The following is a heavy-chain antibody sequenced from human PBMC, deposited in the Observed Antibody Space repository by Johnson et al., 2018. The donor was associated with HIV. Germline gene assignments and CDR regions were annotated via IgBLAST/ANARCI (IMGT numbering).Heavy chain of an antibody. CDR2: IGSAGDT. Sequence: VQLVESGGGVVQPGRSLRLSCAASGFTFSKFDMYWVRQASGKGLEWVSTIGSAGDTYYADSVKGRFTISRDNSKNTLYLQMNSLRAEDTAVYYCAKDWRDYYDSSRSGAFDIWGQGTMVTVSS. CDR3: AKDWRDYYDSSRSGAFDI. D-gene: IGHD3-22*01. CDR1: GFTFSKFD. V-gene: IGHV3-13*01. J-gene: IGHJ3*02.